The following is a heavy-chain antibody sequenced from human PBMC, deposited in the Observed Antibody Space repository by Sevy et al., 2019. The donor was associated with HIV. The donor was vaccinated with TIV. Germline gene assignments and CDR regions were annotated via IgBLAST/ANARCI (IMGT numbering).Heavy chain of an antibody. CDR2: TYYKAKGYS. CDR3: ARSVAALDFWYFDL. V-gene: IGHV6-1*01. J-gene: IGHJ2*01. CDR1: GDSVSSNNAA. Sequence: KQSQTLSLTCAISGDSVSSNNAAWNWIRQSPSRGLEWLGRTYYKAKGYSHYAGSVKTRMTINPDTSKNQFSLQLNSVTPEDTAVYYCARSVAALDFWYFDLWGRGTLVTVSS. D-gene: IGHD6-19*01.